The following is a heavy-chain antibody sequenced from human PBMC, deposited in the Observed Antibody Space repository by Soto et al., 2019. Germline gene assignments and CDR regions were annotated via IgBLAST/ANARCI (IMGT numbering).Heavy chain of an antibody. Sequence: QVQLVESGGGVVQPGRSLRLSCAASGFTFSSYGRHWVRQAPGKGLEWVAVISYDGSNKYYADSVKGRFTISRDNSKNRLYLQMNSLRAEDTAVYYCAKPHCSGGSCPSYFDYWGQGTLVTVSS. CDR3: AKPHCSGGSCPSYFDY. V-gene: IGHV3-30*18. D-gene: IGHD2-15*01. J-gene: IGHJ4*02. CDR2: ISYDGSNK. CDR1: GFTFSSYG.